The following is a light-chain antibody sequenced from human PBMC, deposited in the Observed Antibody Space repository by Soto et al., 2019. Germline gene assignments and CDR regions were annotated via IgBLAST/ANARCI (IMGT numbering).Light chain of an antibody. CDR2: RNN. J-gene: IGLJ2*01. CDR1: SSNIGSNY. Sequence: QSVLTQPLSASGTPGQRVTISCSGSSSNIGSNYVYWFQQLPGTAPKLLIYRNNQRPSGVPDRFSGSKSGTSASLAISGLRSEDEATYYCATWDDRLSVGVFGGGTKLTVL. CDR3: ATWDDRLSVGV. V-gene: IGLV1-47*01.